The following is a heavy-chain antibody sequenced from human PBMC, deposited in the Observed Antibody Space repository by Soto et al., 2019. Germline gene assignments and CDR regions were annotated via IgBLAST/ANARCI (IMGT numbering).Heavy chain of an antibody. V-gene: IGHV4-34*01. CDR2: INHSGST. CDR3: ARDVATDYYGMDV. CDR1: GGSFSGYY. J-gene: IGHJ6*02. Sequence: SETLSLTCAVYGGSFSGYYWSWIRQPPGKGLEWIGEINHSGSTNYNPSLKSRVTISVDTSKNQFSLKLSSVTAADTAVYYCARDVATDYYGMDVWGQGTTVTVS. D-gene: IGHD5-12*01.